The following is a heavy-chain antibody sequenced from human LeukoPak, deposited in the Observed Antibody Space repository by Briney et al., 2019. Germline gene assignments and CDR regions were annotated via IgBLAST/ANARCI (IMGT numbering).Heavy chain of an antibody. D-gene: IGHD3-3*01. Sequence: ASVKVSCKASGYTFISYAMNWVRQAPGQGLEWMGWINTNTANPTYAQGFTGRFVFSLDTSVSTAYLQISSLKAEDTAVYYCARADILNHYDFWSGYALYYYYYMDVWGKGTTVTVSS. V-gene: IGHV7-4-1*02. CDR3: ARADILNHYDFWSGYALYYYYYMDV. J-gene: IGHJ6*03. CDR2: INTNTANP. CDR1: GYTFISYA.